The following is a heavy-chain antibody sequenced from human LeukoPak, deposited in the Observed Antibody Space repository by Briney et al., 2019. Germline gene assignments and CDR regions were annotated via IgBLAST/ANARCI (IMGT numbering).Heavy chain of an antibody. V-gene: IGHV4-59*08. CDR1: GGSISSYY. J-gene: IGHJ4*02. D-gene: IGHD2-2*01. Sequence: SETLSLTCTVSGGSISSYYWSWIRQPPGKGLEWIGYIYYSGSTNYNPSLKSRVTISVDTSKNQFSLKLSSVTAADTAVYYCARHRYCSSTSCPKNLAFDYWGQGTLVTVSP. CDR2: IYYSGST. CDR3: ARHRYCSSTSCPKNLAFDY.